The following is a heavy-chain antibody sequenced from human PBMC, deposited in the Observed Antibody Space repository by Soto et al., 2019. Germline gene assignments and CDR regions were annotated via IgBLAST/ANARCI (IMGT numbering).Heavy chain of an antibody. Sequence: ASVKVSCKASGYTFTGYYMHWVRQAPGQGLEWMGIINPNSGSTSYAQKFQGRVTMTRDTSTSTVYMELSSLRSEDTAVYYCARLGLHGYYMDVWGKGTTVTVSS. CDR1: GYTFTGYY. V-gene: IGHV1-46*03. D-gene: IGHD5-12*01. CDR2: INPNSGST. CDR3: ARLGLHGYYMDV. J-gene: IGHJ6*03.